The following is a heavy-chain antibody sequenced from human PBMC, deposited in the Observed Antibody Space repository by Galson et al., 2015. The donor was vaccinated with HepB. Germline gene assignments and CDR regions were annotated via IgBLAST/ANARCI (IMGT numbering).Heavy chain of an antibody. CDR3: ARGPLGYESSGYSYEYFHH. CDR2: MNPNSGNT. CDR1: GYTFTNYD. Sequence: SVKVSCKASGYTFTNYDINWVRQATGQGLEWMGWMNPNSGNTGYAQKFQGRVTMTRNTPISTAYMELSSLRSEDTAVYYCARGPLGYESSGYSYEYFHHWGQGTLVTVSS. J-gene: IGHJ1*01. V-gene: IGHV1-8*01. D-gene: IGHD3-22*01.